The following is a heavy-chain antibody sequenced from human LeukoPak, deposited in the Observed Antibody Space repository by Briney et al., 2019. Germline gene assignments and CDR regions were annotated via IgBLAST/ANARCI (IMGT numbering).Heavy chain of an antibody. CDR1: GFTFDDYA. CDR3: ARVSSIQLWLRDFDY. V-gene: IGHV3-23*01. Sequence: GRSLRLSCAASGFTFDDYAMSWVRQAPGKGLEWVSAISGSGGSTYYADSVKGRFTISRDNSKNTLYLQMNSLRAEDTAVYYCARVSSIQLWLRDFDYWGQGTLVTVSS. J-gene: IGHJ4*02. CDR2: ISGSGGST. D-gene: IGHD5-18*01.